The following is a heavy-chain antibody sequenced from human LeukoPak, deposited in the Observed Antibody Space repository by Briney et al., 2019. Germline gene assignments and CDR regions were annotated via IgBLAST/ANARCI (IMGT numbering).Heavy chain of an antibody. CDR2: IYYSGST. V-gene: IGHV4-59*08. Sequence: PSETLSLTCTVSGGSISSYYWSWIRQPAGKGLEWTGYIYYSGSTNYNPSLNSRVTISVDTSKNQFSLRLSSVTAADTAIYYCARAVSGRFDYWGQGTLVTVSS. J-gene: IGHJ4*02. CDR3: ARAVSGRFDY. D-gene: IGHD6-19*01. CDR1: GGSISSYY.